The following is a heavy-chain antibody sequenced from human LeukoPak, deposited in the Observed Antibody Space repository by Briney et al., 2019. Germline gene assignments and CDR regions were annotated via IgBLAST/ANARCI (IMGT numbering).Heavy chain of an antibody. CDR2: INHSGST. J-gene: IGHJ6*03. D-gene: IGHD3-10*01. V-gene: IGHV4-34*01. CDR1: GGSFSGYY. Sequence: SETLSLTCAVYGGSFSGYYWSWIRQPPGKGLEWIGEINHSGSTNYNPSLKSRVTISVDTSKNQFSLKLSSVTAADTAVYYCARHVGNRYYGSGSYYTGYYYYMDVWGKGTTVTVSS. CDR3: ARHVGNRYYGSGSYYTGYYYYMDV.